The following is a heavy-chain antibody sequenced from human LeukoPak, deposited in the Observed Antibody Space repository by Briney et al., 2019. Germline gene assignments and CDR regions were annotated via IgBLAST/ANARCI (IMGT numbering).Heavy chain of an antibody. J-gene: IGHJ3*02. CDR1: GFSFSSYG. D-gene: IGHD6-19*01. V-gene: IGHV3-33*01. CDR3: ARGRGSGWYDAFDI. Sequence: GRALRLSCAASGFSFSSYGMHWVRQAPGKGLEGVAVIWYDGSKKFYADSVRGRFTISRDNSKNTLYVQMNSLRAEDTAVYYCARGRGSGWYDAFDIWGQGTMVTVSS. CDR2: IWYDGSKK.